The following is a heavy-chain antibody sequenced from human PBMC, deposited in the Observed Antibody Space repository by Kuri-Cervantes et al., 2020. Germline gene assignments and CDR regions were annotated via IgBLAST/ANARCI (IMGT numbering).Heavy chain of an antibody. CDR1: GFTFGTYW. V-gene: IGHV3-7*01. CDR3: GRNVRTIGP. Sequence: GGSLRLSCGASGFTFGTYWMSWVRQTPGKGLEWVAYISSDGSETKCVDSVKGRFTISRDNAKNSMYLQMNSLRVEDTAVYYCGRNVRTIGPWGQGTLVTVSS. J-gene: IGHJ5*02. D-gene: IGHD1/OR15-1a*01. CDR2: ISSDGSET.